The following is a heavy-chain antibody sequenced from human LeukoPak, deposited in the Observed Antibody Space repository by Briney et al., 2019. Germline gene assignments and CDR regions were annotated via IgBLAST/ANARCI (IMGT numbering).Heavy chain of an antibody. CDR2: IYYSGST. CDR3: ARVYGDYSREQFWLDP. D-gene: IGHD4-17*01. J-gene: IGHJ5*02. Sequence: PSETLSLTCIVSGGSISTSSYYWTWIRQPPGRELEWIGYIYYSGSTNYNPSLKSRVTISVDTSKNQFSLNLRSVTAADTAVYYCARVYGDYSREQFWLDPWGQGTLVTVSS. CDR1: GGSISTSSYY. V-gene: IGHV4-61*01.